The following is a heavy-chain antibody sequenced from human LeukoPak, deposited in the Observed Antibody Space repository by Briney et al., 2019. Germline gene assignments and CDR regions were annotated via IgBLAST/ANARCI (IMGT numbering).Heavy chain of an antibody. CDR1: GYTFTSYG. J-gene: IGHJ6*02. CDR3: ASDVGYCSGGSCRYLYYYYGMDV. CDR2: ISAYNGNT. D-gene: IGHD2-15*01. Sequence: ASVKVFCKASGYTFTSYGISWVRQAPGQGLEWMGWISAYNGNTNYAQKLQGRVTMTTDTSTSTAYMELRSLRSDDTAVYYCASDVGYCSGGSCRYLYYYYGMDVWGQGTTVTVSS. V-gene: IGHV1-18*01.